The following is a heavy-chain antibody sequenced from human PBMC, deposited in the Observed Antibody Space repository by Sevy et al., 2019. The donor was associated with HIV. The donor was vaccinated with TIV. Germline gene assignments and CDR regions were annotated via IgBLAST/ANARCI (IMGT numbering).Heavy chain of an antibody. V-gene: IGHV1-18*01. D-gene: IGHD4-17*01. CDR1: GYTFTSYG. CDR2: ISAYNGNT. Sequence: ASVKVSCKASGYTFTSYGISWMRQAPGQGLEWMGWISAYNGNTNYAQKLQGRVTMTTDTSTSTAYMELRSLRSDDTAVYYCARVIDYGDFLYYFDYWGQGTLVTVSS. CDR3: ARVIDYGDFLYYFDY. J-gene: IGHJ4*02.